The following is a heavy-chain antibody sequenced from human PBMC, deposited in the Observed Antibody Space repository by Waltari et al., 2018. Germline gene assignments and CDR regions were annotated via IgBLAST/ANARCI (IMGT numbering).Heavy chain of an antibody. Sequence: QVQLQPWGAGLLKPSETLSLTCAVYGGSLSGYYWSWIRQPPGEGLEWIGEINQSGSTNYNPSLKSRVTISVDTSKNQFSLKLSSVTAADTAVYYCARGPRGSPLVYANYYYYYGMDVWGQGTTVTVSS. V-gene: IGHV4-34*01. CDR2: INQSGST. CDR1: GGSLSGYY. CDR3: ARGPRGSPLVYANYYYYYGMDV. D-gene: IGHD2-8*01. J-gene: IGHJ6*02.